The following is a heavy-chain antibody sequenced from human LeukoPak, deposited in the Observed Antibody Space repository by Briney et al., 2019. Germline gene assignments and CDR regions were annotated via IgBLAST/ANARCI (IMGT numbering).Heavy chain of an antibody. CDR2: ISPNSGGT. CDR3: ARDNGYDFWSGYSSV. D-gene: IGHD3-3*01. Sequence: ASVKVSCKASGYTFTGYYMHWVRQAPGQGLEWMGWISPNSGGTNYAQKFQGRVTMTRDTSISTAYMELSRLRSDDTAVYYCARDNGYDFWSGYSSVWGQGTTVTVSS. J-gene: IGHJ6*02. CDR1: GYTFTGYY. V-gene: IGHV1-2*02.